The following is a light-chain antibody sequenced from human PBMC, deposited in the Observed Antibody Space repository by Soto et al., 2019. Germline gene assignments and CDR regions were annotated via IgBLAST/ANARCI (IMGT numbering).Light chain of an antibody. CDR1: SGSVSTSHY. CDR2: NIE. V-gene: IGLV8-61*01. CDR3: MLSVGTGVWV. Sequence: QTVVTQEASLSVSPGWTVTLTCGLNSGSVSTSHYPSWYQQTPGQPPRTLILNIESRPSGVPERFSGTIIGRRAALTITGAQSEDESDYYCMLSVGTGVWVFGGGTKLTVL. J-gene: IGLJ3*02.